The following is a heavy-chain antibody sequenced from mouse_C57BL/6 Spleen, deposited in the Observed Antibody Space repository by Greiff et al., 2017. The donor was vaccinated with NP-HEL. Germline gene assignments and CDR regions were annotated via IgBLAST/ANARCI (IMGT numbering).Heavy chain of an antibody. J-gene: IGHJ1*03. V-gene: IGHV1-15*01. D-gene: IGHD1-1*01. CDR2: IDPETGGT. Sequence: VQLQQSGAELVRPGASVTLSCKASGYTFTDYEMHWVKQTPVHGLEWIGAIDPETGGTAYNQKFKGKAILTADKSSSTAYMELRSLTSEDSAVYYCTSGDYGSSPWYFDVWGTGTTVTVSS. CDR3: TSGDYGSSPWYFDV. CDR1: GYTFTDYE.